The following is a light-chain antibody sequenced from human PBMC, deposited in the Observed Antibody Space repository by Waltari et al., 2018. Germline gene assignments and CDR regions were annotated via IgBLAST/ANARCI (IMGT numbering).Light chain of an antibody. CDR3: CSYAGSAISV. J-gene: IGLJ3*02. CDR2: DVN. V-gene: IGLV2-23*02. Sequence: QSALTQTATVSGSPGQSITISCSGTSSDIGNYNLVSWYQQHPGKAPTPIIYDVNKRPSGVSNRFSGSKSGTTAFLTISGLQTADEADYYCCSYAGSAISVFGGGTKVTVL. CDR1: SSDIGNYNL.